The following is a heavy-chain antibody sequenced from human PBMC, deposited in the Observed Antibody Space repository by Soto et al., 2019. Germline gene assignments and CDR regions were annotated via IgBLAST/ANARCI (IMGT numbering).Heavy chain of an antibody. CDR1: GDTISSYY. D-gene: IGHD3-16*01. J-gene: IGHJ6*02. CDR3: ARGGYYDNTWGKLSHYGLDV. CDR2: IDPSGGST. V-gene: IGHV1-46*01. Sequence: ASVKASCKSSGDTISSYYMHWVRQAPEQGLEWMGIIDPSGGSTRYAQKFQGRVTMTTDTSTRTVYLDLRSLKSDDTAVYYCARGGYYDNTWGKLSHYGLDVWGQGTSVTVSS.